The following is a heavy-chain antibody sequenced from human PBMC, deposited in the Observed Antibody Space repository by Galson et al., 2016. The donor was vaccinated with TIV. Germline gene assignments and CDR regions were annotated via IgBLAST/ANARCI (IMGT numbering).Heavy chain of an antibody. J-gene: IGHJ4*02. CDR1: GYSFINYY. Sequence: SVKVSCKASGYSFINYYITWVRQAPGQGLEWMGWISGYNDNTNYTLKFQGRLTMTTDTYTSTSYMELRSLRSDDTAVYYCARVVGTVINQKSFDFCGQGTPVIVSS. D-gene: IGHD4-23*01. CDR2: ISGYNDNT. V-gene: IGHV1-18*01. CDR3: ARVVGTVINQKSFDF.